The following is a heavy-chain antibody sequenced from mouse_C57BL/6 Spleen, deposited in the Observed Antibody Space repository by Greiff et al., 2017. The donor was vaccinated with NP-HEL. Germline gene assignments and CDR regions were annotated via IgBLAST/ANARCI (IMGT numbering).Heavy chain of an antibody. D-gene: IGHD1-1*01. V-gene: IGHV1-62-2*01. CDR2: FYPGSGSI. Sequence: VQLQQSGAELVKPGASVKLSCKASGYTFTEYTIHWVKQRSGQGLEWIGWFYPGSGSIKYNEKFKDKATLTADKSSSTVYMELSRLTSEDSAVYFCARHERDPYYYGRDYFDYWGQGTTLTVSS. CDR3: ARHERDPYYYGRDYFDY. J-gene: IGHJ2*01. CDR1: GYTFTEYT.